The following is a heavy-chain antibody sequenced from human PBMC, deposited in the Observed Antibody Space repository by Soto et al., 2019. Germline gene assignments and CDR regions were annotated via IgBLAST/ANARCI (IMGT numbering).Heavy chain of an antibody. J-gene: IGHJ6*02. CDR1: GFTFSSYA. Sequence: GGSLRLSCAASGFTFSSYAMHWVRQAPGKGLEWVAVISYDGSNKYYADSVKGRFTISRDNSKDTLYLQMNSLRAEDTAVYYCASSSYYGSGSYYNPFRPGWGMDVWGQGTTVTVSS. D-gene: IGHD3-10*01. V-gene: IGHV3-30-3*01. CDR3: ASSSYYGSGSYYNPFRPGWGMDV. CDR2: ISYDGSNK.